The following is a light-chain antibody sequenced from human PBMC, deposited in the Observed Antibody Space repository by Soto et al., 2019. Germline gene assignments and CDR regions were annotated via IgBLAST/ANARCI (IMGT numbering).Light chain of an antibody. CDR2: GAS. Sequence: DTQMTQSPSTLSASVGDTVTITCRASQSVSMWLAWFQQKPGKAPRLLIYGASNLESGVPSRFSGSGSGTQFTLTISSLQAEDVAIYYCQQYYSNPRTFGQGTKVDIK. CDR1: QSVSMW. J-gene: IGKJ1*01. V-gene: IGKV1-5*01. CDR3: QQYYSNPRT.